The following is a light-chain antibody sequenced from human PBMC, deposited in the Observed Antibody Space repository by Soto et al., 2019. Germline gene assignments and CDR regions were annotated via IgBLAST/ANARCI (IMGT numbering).Light chain of an antibody. CDR1: SSDVGGYNY. CDR2: DVS. Sequence: QSALTQPASVSGSPGQSITISCTGTSSDVGGYNYVSWYQQHPGKAPKLMIYDVSNRPSGVSNRLSGSKSGNTASLTISGLQAEDEADYYCSSYTSSNVVFGGGTKVTVL. V-gene: IGLV2-14*01. CDR3: SSYTSSNVV. J-gene: IGLJ2*01.